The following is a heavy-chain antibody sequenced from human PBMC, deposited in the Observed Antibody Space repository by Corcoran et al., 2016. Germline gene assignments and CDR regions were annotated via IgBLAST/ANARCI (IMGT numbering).Heavy chain of an antibody. CDR1: GGSISSSSYY. CDR2: IYYSGST. D-gene: IGHD3-3*01. J-gene: IGHJ4*02. Sequence: QLQLQESGPGLVKPSETLSLTCTVSGGSISSSSYYWGWIRQPPGKGLEWIGSIYYSGSTYYNPSLKSRVTISVDTSKNQFSLKLSSVTAADTGVYYCARYGYYDFWSGYYSTFDYWGQGTLVTVSS. CDR3: ARYGYYDFWSGYYSTFDY. V-gene: IGHV4-39*07.